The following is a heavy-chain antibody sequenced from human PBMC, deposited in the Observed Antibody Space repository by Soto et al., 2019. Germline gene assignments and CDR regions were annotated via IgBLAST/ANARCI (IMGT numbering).Heavy chain of an antibody. CDR3: ARRPMSISGTGFDY. V-gene: IGHV3-11*01. D-gene: IGHD1-7*01. Sequence: GGSLRLSCAACGFTFSDYYMSWIRQAPGKGLEWVSYISSSGGTIYYADSVKGRFTISRDNAKNSLYLQMNSLRAEDTAVYYCARRPMSISGTGFDYWGQGTLVTVSS. J-gene: IGHJ4*02. CDR1: GFTFSDYY. CDR2: ISSSGGTI.